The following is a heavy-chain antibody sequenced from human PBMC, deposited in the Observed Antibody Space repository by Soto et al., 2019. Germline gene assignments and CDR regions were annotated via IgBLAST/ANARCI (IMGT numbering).Heavy chain of an antibody. J-gene: IGHJ4*02. D-gene: IGHD4-17*01. CDR2: IFYGGGTGVT. CDR1: GDSFSTSNYY. V-gene: IGHV4-39*01. Sequence: QLHLQESGPGLVKPSETLSLTCTVSGDSFSTSNYYWGWIRQPPGKGLEWIGNIFYGGGTGVTYYHPSLKSRVIISVDTSKNPFSLKLRAITAAGTAFSFCARRGGGDSLFDSWGQGKLVTVSS. CDR3: ARRGGGDSLFDS.